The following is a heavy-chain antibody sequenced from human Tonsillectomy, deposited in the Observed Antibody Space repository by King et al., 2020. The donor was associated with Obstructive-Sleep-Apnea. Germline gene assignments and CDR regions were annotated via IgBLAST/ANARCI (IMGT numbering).Heavy chain of an antibody. Sequence: QVQLVESGGGVVQPGGSLRLSCAASGFTFSTYAMHWVRQAPGKGLVWVAFISYDGNDKDYADSVNGRFTISRDNSKNTLHLQMNSLTAEDTAFYFCARVNTYASGWNVPTYWYFDLWGRGTLVSVSS. J-gene: IGHJ2*01. CDR3: ARVNTYASGWNVPTYWYFDL. D-gene: IGHD6-19*01. CDR1: GFTFSTYA. V-gene: IGHV3-30*04. CDR2: ISYDGNDK.